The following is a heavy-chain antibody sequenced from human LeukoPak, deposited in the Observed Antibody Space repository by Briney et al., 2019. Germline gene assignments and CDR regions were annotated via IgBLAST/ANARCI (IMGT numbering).Heavy chain of an antibody. V-gene: IGHV1-46*01. CDR2: INPTGGST. D-gene: IGHD3-22*01. CDR3: ARGPGPADDGGGYCFDY. Sequence: CVKVSCKASGYTFTSYYLYWVRQAPGQGLEWMGVINPTGGSTTSAQKFQGRVTMTRDTSTSTVYMELRSLRSEDTAVYYCARGPGPADDGGGYCFDYWGQGTLVTVSS. J-gene: IGHJ4*02. CDR1: GYTFTSYY.